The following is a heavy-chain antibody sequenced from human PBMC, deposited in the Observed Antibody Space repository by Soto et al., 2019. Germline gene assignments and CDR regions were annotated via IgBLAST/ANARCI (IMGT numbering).Heavy chain of an antibody. V-gene: IGHV3-74*01. CDR2: MNNDGSYT. Sequence: EVQLVESGGGLVQPGGSLRLSCAASGFTFSSYWMYWVRQAPGKGLEWVSHMNNDGSYTIYAESVKGRFTFTRDNAKNTLNLQINSPGAEDTAVYYCVRGGYMHACDIWGQGTMVTVSS. CDR1: GFTFSSYW. CDR3: VRGGYMHACDI. J-gene: IGHJ3*02. D-gene: IGHD6-13*01.